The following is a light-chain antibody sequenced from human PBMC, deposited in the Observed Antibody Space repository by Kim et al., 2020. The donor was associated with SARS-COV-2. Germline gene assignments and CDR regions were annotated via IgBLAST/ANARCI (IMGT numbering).Light chain of an antibody. Sequence: SSELTQDPAVSVALGQTVQITCQGDSPRLYYANWYRQEPGQAPVLVIHDLNQRPSGISDRISGSSSGNTGPLTITGVQAEDEATYHCHSRDSSGNWFFGG. CDR2: DLN. J-gene: IGLJ2*01. V-gene: IGLV3-19*01. CDR3: HSRDSSGNWF. CDR1: SPRLYY.